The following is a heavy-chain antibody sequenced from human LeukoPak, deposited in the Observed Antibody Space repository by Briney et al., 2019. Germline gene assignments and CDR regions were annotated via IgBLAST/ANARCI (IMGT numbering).Heavy chain of an antibody. CDR3: ARGRWVRDYYYGMDV. Sequence: RASVKVSCKASGYTFTSYGISWVRQAPGQGLEWMGWISAYSGNTNYAQKLQGRVTMTTDTSTSTAYMELRSLRSDDTAVYYCARGRWVRDYYYGMDVWGQGTTVTVSS. V-gene: IGHV1-18*01. J-gene: IGHJ6*02. D-gene: IGHD3-3*01. CDR1: GYTFTSYG. CDR2: ISAYSGNT.